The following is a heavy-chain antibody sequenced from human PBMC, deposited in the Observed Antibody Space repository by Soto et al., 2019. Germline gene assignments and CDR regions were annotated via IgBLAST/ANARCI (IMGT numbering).Heavy chain of an antibody. Sequence: GGALRLSCAASGFTFSSYAMSWVRQAPGKGLEWVSDISGSGGSTYYADSVKGRFTISRDNSKNSLYLQMNSLRAEDTAVYYCASVLGGYFAYYYMDVWGRGTTVTVSS. CDR2: ISGSGGST. J-gene: IGHJ6*03. V-gene: IGHV3-23*01. CDR1: GFTFSSYA. D-gene: IGHD3-22*01. CDR3: ASVLGGYFAYYYMDV.